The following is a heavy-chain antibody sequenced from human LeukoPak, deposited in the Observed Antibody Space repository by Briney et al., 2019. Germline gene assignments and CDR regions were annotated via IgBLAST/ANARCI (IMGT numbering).Heavy chain of an antibody. CDR3: ARELAIAAAGPTYYYYGMDV. J-gene: IGHJ6*02. CDR2: INPNSGGT. CDR1: GYTFTGYY. Sequence: ASVKVSCKASGYTFTGYYMHWVRQAPGQGLEWMGWINPNSGGTNYAQKFQGWVTMTRDTSISTAYMELSRLRSDDTAVYYCARELAIAAAGPTYYYYGMDVWGQGTTVTVSS. D-gene: IGHD6-13*01. V-gene: IGHV1-2*04.